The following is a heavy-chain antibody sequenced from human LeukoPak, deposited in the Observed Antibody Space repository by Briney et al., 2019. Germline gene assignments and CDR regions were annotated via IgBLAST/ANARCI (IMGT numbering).Heavy chain of an antibody. CDR1: GFTFSDYY. Sequence: GGSLRLSCAASGFTFSDYYMSWIRQAPGKGLEWVSYISSGSTIYYADSVKGRFTISRDNAKNSLYLQMNSLRAEDTAVYYCARDGGGFDYWGQGTLVTVSS. J-gene: IGHJ4*02. CDR3: ARDGGGFDY. D-gene: IGHD3-16*01. CDR2: ISSGSTI. V-gene: IGHV3-11*04.